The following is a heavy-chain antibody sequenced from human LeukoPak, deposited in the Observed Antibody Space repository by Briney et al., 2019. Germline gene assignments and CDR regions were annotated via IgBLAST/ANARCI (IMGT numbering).Heavy chain of an antibody. Sequence: PSETLSLTCTVSGGSISVDGHYWTWTRQHPGEGLEWLGFIHPGRTIYYNPSLSSRLFISADTSNNQMSLKLSFVTAADTAVYYCERGGDTAKGGKDWGQGTLVTVPS. J-gene: IGHJ4*02. D-gene: IGHD5-18*01. CDR3: ERGGDTAKGGKD. CDR1: GGSISVDGHY. V-gene: IGHV4-31*03. CDR2: IHPGRTI.